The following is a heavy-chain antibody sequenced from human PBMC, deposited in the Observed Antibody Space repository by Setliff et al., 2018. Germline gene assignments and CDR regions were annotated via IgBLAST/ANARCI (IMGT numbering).Heavy chain of an antibody. D-gene: IGHD3-10*01. CDR2: LHTSGST. CDR1: GGSISSGSYY. V-gene: IGHV4-61*02. J-gene: IGHJ4*02. Sequence: SETLSLTCAVSGGSISSGSYYWSWIRQPAGKGLEWVGRLHTSGSTNYNPSLKGRVTISVDTSKNQFSLNLSSVTAADTAVYFCARHLLVQGTYHFDYWGQGSPVTVSS. CDR3: ARHLLVQGTYHFDY.